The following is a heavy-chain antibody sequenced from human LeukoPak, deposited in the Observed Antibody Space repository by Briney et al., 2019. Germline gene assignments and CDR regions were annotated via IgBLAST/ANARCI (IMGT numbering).Heavy chain of an antibody. CDR2: ISSSGSTI. CDR1: GVTFSSYE. D-gene: IGHD5-18*01. Sequence: GGSLRLSCAASGVTFSSYEMNWVRQAPGKGLEWVSYISSSGSTIYYADSVKGRFTISRDNAKNSLYLQMNSLRAEDTAVYYCARRKGYSYGPYYFDYWGQGTLVTVSS. J-gene: IGHJ4*02. CDR3: ARRKGYSYGPYYFDY. V-gene: IGHV3-48*03.